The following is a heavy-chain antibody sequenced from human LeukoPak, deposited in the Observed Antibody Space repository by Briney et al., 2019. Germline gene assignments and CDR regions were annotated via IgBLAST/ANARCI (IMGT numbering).Heavy chain of an antibody. V-gene: IGHV3-21*01. Sequence: PGGSLRLSCAASGFPFSSYSMNWVRQAPGKGLEWVSSVSSSTIYVYYADSVKGRFTISRDNAKNSLYLQMNSLRAEDTAVYYCARGPDFWSGYSGDYFDYWGQGILVTVSS. J-gene: IGHJ4*02. CDR2: VSSSTIYV. CDR3: ARGPDFWSGYSGDYFDY. CDR1: GFPFSSYS. D-gene: IGHD3-3*01.